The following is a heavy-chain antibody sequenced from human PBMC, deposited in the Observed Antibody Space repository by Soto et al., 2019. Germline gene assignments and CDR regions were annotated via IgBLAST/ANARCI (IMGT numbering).Heavy chain of an antibody. V-gene: IGHV1-69*12. D-gene: IGHD2-21*02. J-gene: IGHJ4*02. Sequence: QVQLVQSGAEVKKPGSSVKVSCKASGGTFSSYAISWVRQAPGQGLEWMGGIIPIFGTANYAQKFQGRVTITADESTSTAYMELSSLRSEDTAVYYCVRSYCGGDCYPGSTPFDYLGQGTLVTVSS. CDR3: VRSYCGGDCYPGSTPFDY. CDR1: GGTFSSYA. CDR2: IIPIFGTA.